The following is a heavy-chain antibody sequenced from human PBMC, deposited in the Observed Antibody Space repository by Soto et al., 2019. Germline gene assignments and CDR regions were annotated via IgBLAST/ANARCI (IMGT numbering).Heavy chain of an antibody. V-gene: IGHV1-69*02. D-gene: IGHD2-2*01. J-gene: IGHJ2*01. CDR3: ARGGHCSSTGCDAQSPLETFDL. CDR2: IIPILGIA. Sequence: QVQLVQSGAEVKKPGSSVKVSCKASGGTFSSYTISWVRQAPGQGLEWMGRIIPILGIANYAQKFQGRVTITADKSTSTAYMELSSLRSEDTAVYYCARGGHCSSTGCDAQSPLETFDLWGRGTLVTVSS. CDR1: GGTFSSYT.